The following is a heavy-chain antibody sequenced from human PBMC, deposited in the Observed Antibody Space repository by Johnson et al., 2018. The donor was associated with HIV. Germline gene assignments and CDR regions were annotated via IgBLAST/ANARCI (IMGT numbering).Heavy chain of an antibody. CDR3: WGPPPFMGNYGSGSWWAFDI. CDR1: GFTFSSYW. D-gene: IGHD3-10*01. CDR2: ISSSGSTI. V-gene: IGHV3-48*01. J-gene: IGHJ3*02. Sequence: VQLVESGGGLVQPGGSLILSCAASGFTFSSYWMSWVRQAPGKGLEWVSYISSSGSTIYYADSVKGRFTISRDNSKNTLYLQMNSRRAEDTAVYYCWGPPPFMGNYGSGSWWAFDIWGQGTMVTVSS.